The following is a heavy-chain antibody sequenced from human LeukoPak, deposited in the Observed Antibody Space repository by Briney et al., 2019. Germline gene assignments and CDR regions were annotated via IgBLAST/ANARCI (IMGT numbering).Heavy chain of an antibody. D-gene: IGHD6-19*01. CDR2: MNPDSGGT. V-gene: IGHV1-2*02. J-gene: IGHJ4*02. Sequence: ASVKVSCKASGYIFVDYYIQWVRQAPGQGLEWMGWMNPDSGGTYDTRKFQDRVTMTRDTSISTAYMELSRLRSDDTAVYYCARDRQWLVPTCVDYWGQGTLVTVSS. CDR3: ARDRQWLVPTCVDY. CDR1: GYIFVDYY.